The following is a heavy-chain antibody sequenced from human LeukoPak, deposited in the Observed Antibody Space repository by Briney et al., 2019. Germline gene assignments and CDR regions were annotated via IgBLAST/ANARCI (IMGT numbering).Heavy chain of an antibody. Sequence: SETLSLTCAVYGGPFRGFFWNWIRQAPGKGLEWIGEVSHSGSSNYNPSLKSRINISLDTSKSQSSLRLTSVTAADTAVYYCARGIFYGGRNQYIWLDLWGQGTLVTVSS. D-gene: IGHD4-23*01. V-gene: IGHV4-34*01. CDR2: VSHSGSS. CDR1: GGPFRGFF. J-gene: IGHJ5*02. CDR3: ARGIFYGGRNQYIWLDL.